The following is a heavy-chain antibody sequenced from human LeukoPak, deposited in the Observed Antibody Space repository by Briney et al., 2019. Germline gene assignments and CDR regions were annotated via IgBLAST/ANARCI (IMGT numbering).Heavy chain of an antibody. CDR2: INPNSGGT. D-gene: IGHD6-13*01. CDR1: GYTFTGYY. CDR3: ARDRYSSSLSPLDP. Sequence: ASVKVSCKASGYTFTGYYMHWVRQAPGQGLEWMGWINPNSGGTNYAQKFQGRVTMTTDTSISTAYMELSRLRSDDTAVYYCARDRYSSSLSPLDPWGQGTLVTVSS. J-gene: IGHJ5*02. V-gene: IGHV1-2*02.